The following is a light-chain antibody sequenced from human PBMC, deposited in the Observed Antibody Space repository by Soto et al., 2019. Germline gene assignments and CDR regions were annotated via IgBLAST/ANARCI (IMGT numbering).Light chain of an antibody. CDR3: QHYNSYPEA. V-gene: IGKV1D-16*01. Sequence: DIQMTQSPSSVSASVGDRVTITCRASQGISTWLAWYQQKPGKAPKLLIYGASSLQSGVPSRFSGSGAGSDCTRTISNLQPEDFATYDCQHYNSYPEAFGQGSNVDIK. J-gene: IGKJ1*01. CDR2: GAS. CDR1: QGISTW.